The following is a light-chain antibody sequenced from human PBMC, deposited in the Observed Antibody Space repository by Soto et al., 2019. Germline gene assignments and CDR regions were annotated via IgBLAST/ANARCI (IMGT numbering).Light chain of an antibody. Sequence: QSALTQPASVSGSLGQSITISCTGTSSDVGAYNYVSWYQQHPGKAPKLMIYEVTNRPSGVSNRFSGSKSDNTASLTISGRQAEDEADYYCISYTTISTYVFGTGTQLTVL. CDR3: ISYTTISTYV. CDR2: EVT. CDR1: SSDVGAYNY. J-gene: IGLJ1*01. V-gene: IGLV2-14*01.